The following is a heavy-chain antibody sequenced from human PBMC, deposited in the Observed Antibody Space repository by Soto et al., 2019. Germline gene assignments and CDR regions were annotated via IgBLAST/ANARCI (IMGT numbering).Heavy chain of an antibody. J-gene: IGHJ5*02. CDR2: IYSSGNT. V-gene: IGHV4-4*07. CDR3: ARGQRFSDWFDP. Sequence: KTSETLSLTCSVSGGTISGYYWTWIRQPAGKGLEWIGRIYSSGNTKYNPSLQSRVTMSLDTSNNQFSLRLTSVTAADTAVYHCARGQRFSDWFDPWGQGTLVTVSS. D-gene: IGHD3-3*01. CDR1: GGTISGYY.